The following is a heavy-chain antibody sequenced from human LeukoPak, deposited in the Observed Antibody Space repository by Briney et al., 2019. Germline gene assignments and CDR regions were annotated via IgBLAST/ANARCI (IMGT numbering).Heavy chain of an antibody. CDR3: TTPHSTLDY. D-gene: IGHD2-2*01. CDR2: IKSKTDGRTT. CDR1: GFTFSNAW. J-gene: IGHJ4*02. Sequence: GGSLRLSCAASGFTFSNAWMSWVRQAPGKGLEWVGRIKSKTDGRTTDYAAPVKGRFTISRDDSKNTLYLQMNSLKTEDTAVYYCTTPHSTLDYWGQGTLVTVSS. V-gene: IGHV3-15*01.